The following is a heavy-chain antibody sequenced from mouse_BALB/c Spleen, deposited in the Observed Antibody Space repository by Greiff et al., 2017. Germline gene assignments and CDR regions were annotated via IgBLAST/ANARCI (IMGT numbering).Heavy chain of an antibody. Sequence: VKLQESGAELVRPGVSVKISCKGSGYTFTDYAMHWVKQSHAKSLEWIGVISTYYGDASYNQKFKGKATMTVDKSSSTAYMELARLTSEDSAIYYCARFVGEYDGAMDYWGQGTSVTVSS. J-gene: IGHJ4*01. CDR1: GYTFTDYA. V-gene: IGHV1S137*01. D-gene: IGHD2-4*01. CDR2: ISTYYGDA. CDR3: ARFVGEYDGAMDY.